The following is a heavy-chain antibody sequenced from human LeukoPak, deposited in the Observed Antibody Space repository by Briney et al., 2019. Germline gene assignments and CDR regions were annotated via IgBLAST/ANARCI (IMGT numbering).Heavy chain of an antibody. Sequence: KPGESLKISCKCSGYLFTNYWIGWARQMPGKGLEWMGIIYPDDSDTRYSPSFQGQVTMSVDKSISTAYLQWSSLKASDTAMYYCARRLGRPHWYFDLWGRGTLVTVSS. D-gene: IGHD7-27*01. CDR1: GYLFTNYW. J-gene: IGHJ2*01. CDR3: ARRLGRPHWYFDL. CDR2: IYPDDSDT. V-gene: IGHV5-51*01.